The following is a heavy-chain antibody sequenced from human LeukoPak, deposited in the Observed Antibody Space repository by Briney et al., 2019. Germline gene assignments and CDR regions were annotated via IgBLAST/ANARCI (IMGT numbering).Heavy chain of an antibody. CDR2: SYYSGST. V-gene: IGHV4-31*03. Sequence: SQTLSLTCTVSGDSISSGGYYWTWIRQHPGKGLEWIGYSYYSGSTYYTPSLKSRVTISVDTSKNQLSLKLGSVTAADTAVYYCARDDSAFGASDIWGQGTMVTVSS. CDR3: ARDDSAFGASDI. J-gene: IGHJ3*02. CDR1: GDSISSGGYY. D-gene: IGHD3-3*01.